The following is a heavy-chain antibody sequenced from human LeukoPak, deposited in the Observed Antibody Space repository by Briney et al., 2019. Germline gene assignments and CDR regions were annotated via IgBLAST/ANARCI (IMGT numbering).Heavy chain of an antibody. CDR1: GFTFSSYW. CDR3: ARQVVTDAFDI. V-gene: IGHV3-7*01. J-gene: IGHJ3*02. D-gene: IGHD4-23*01. CDR2: IKQDGSEK. Sequence: PGGSLRLSCAASGFTFSSYWMSWVRQAPGKGLEWVANIKQDGSEKYYVVSVKGRFTISRDNAKNSLYLQMNSLRAEDTAVYYCARQVVTDAFDIWGQGTMVTVSS.